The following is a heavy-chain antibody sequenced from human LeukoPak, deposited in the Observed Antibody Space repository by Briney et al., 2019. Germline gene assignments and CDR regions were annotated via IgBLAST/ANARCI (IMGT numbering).Heavy chain of an antibody. J-gene: IGHJ2*01. CDR3: ARARSPTLGYFDL. CDR2: IGTAGDT. CDR1: GFTFSSYD. D-gene: IGHD1-26*01. V-gene: IGHV3-13*01. Sequence: EPGGSLRLSCAASGFTFSSYDMHWVRQVTGKGLEWVSGIGTAGDTYYLGSVKGRFTISRENAQNSLYLQMNSLRAGDTAVYYCARARSPTLGYFDLWGRGTLVTVSS.